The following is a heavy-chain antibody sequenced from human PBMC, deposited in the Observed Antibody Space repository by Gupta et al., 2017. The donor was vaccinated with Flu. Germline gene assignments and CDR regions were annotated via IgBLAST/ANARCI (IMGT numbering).Heavy chain of an antibody. CDR2: IKSKSEGETI. Sequence: VRQAPGKGMEWVGRIKSKSEGETIDYAAPVKGRFTISKDASMGTLYLRMDSLKTEDTAVYYCTTPRYCTSTSCGSIDYWGQGTRVTV. D-gene: IGHD2-2*01. CDR3: TTPRYCTSTSCGSIDY. J-gene: IGHJ4*02. V-gene: IGHV3-15*01.